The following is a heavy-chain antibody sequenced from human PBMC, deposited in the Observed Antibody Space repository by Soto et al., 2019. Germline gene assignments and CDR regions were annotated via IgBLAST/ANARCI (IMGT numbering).Heavy chain of an antibody. V-gene: IGHV1-69*01. D-gene: IGHD2-21*01. CDR2: SIPIFGTT. Sequence: QVPLVQSGAEVKKPGSSVKVSCKASGGTYSSYAFSWVRQAPGQGLEWMGGSIPIFGTTNYAQKFQGRVTITPDETRYTAYIELSSLKFEEMAVYYCVSVLELPYCGGDCFENWSQGTLVTVSS. CDR3: VSVLELPYCGGDCFEN. J-gene: IGHJ5*02. CDR1: GGTYSSYA.